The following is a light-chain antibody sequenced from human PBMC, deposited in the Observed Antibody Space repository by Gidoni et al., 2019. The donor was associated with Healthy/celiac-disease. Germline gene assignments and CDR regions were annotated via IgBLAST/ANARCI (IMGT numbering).Light chain of an antibody. CDR2: AAT. CDR3: QQSNSTPCS. Sequence: DIQMTHTPSSLSASVGDRVTITCRASQSISRYLIWYQQKPVKAPKLLIYAATSVHSRVPSRFSSSGSGTDFTLTISSLQPEDFATYYCQQSNSTPCSFGQGTKLEIK. CDR1: QSISRY. V-gene: IGKV1-39*01. J-gene: IGKJ2*04.